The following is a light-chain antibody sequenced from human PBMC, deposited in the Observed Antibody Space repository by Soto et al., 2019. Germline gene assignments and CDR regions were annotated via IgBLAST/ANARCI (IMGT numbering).Light chain of an antibody. V-gene: IGLV2-14*01. Sequence: QSALTQVASVSGSPGQSITISCTGASSDFGDHKSVSWYQHHPGKAPKLIIYEVNYRPSGVSSRFSGSRSGNTASLTISGLQADDEAHYYCSSSTDTSILFGGGTKLTVL. CDR1: SSDFGDHKS. CDR3: SSSTDTSIL. CDR2: EVN. J-gene: IGLJ2*01.